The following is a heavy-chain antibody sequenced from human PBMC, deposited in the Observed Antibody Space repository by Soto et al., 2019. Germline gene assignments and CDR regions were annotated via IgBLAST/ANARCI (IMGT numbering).Heavy chain of an antibody. CDR1: GGSISSYY. V-gene: IGHV4-59*01. CDR2: IYYSGST. D-gene: IGHD2-15*01. J-gene: IGHJ5*02. CDR3: ARDRRFSAATRENWFDP. Sequence: SETLSLTCTVSGGSISSYYWSWIRQPPGKGLEWIGYIYYSGSTNYNPSLKSRVTISVDTSKNQFSLKLSSVTAADTAVYYCARDRRFSAATRENWFDPWGQGTLVTVSS.